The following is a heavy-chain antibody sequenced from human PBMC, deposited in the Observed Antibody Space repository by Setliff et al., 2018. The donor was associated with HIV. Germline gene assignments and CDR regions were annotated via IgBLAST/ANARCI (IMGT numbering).Heavy chain of an antibody. Sequence: ASVKVSCKASGFTFTSYAIHWVRQAPGQGLEWMGWINAGNGNTKYSQKFQGRVTITRDTSASTAYMELSSLRSEDTAVYYCARDSRDIVVVIAPEPEPYYYYGMDVWGEGTTVTVSS. D-gene: IGHD2-15*01. V-gene: IGHV1-3*01. CDR1: GFTFTSYA. CDR3: ARDSRDIVVVIAPEPEPYYYYGMDV. CDR2: INAGNGNT. J-gene: IGHJ6*04.